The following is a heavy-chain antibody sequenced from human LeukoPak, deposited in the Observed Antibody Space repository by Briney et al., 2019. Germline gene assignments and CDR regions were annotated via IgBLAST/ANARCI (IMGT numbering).Heavy chain of an antibody. CDR3: ARVEALGRYYFDY. J-gene: IGHJ4*02. Sequence: PSETLSLTCTVSGGSISSHYWSWIRQPPGKGLEWIGYIYYSGSTNYNPSLKSRVTISVDTSKNQFSLELSSVTAADTAVYYCARVEALGRYYFDYWGQGTLVTVSS. CDR1: GGSISSHY. V-gene: IGHV4-59*11. D-gene: IGHD5-24*01. CDR2: IYYSGST.